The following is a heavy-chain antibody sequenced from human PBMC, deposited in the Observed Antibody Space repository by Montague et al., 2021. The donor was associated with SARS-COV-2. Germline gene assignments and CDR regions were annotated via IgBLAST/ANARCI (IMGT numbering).Heavy chain of an antibody. J-gene: IGHJ4*02. CDR1: GGSIGSINW. CDR3: ARTGYSSGWHSFDY. V-gene: IGHV4-4*02. D-gene: IGHD6-19*01. CDR2: IYHSGST. Sequence: SETLSLTCVVSGGSIGSINWWSWVRQPPGKGLEWIGEIYHSGSTNYNPSLKSRVIISVDKSKNQFSLQLSSVTAADTAVYYCARTGYSSGWHSFDYWGQGTLVTVSS.